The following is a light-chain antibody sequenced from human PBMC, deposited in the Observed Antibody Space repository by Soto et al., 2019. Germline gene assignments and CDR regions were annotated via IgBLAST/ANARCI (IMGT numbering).Light chain of an antibody. J-gene: IGLJ2*01. Sequence: QTVVTQEPSFSVSHGGTVTLTCGLSSGSVSTSYYPSWYQQTPGQAPRTLIYSTNTRSSGVPDRFSGSILGNKAALTITGAQADDGSDYYCVLYMGSGTVLFGGGTKLTVL. CDR1: SGSVSTSYY. V-gene: IGLV8-61*01. CDR3: VLYMGSGTVL. CDR2: STN.